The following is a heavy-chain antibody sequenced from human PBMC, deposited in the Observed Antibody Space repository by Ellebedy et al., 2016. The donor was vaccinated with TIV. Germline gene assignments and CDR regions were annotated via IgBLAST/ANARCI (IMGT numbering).Heavy chain of an antibody. CDR3: AREFGSGSYPIGFDY. V-gene: IGHV3-30-3*01. Sequence: GGSLRLXXAASGFTFSSYAMHWVRQAPGKGLEWVAVISYDGSNKYYADSVKGRFTISRDNSKNTLYLQMNSLRAEDTAVYYCAREFGSGSYPIGFDYWGQGTLVTVSS. CDR2: ISYDGSNK. D-gene: IGHD3-10*01. CDR1: GFTFSSYA. J-gene: IGHJ4*02.